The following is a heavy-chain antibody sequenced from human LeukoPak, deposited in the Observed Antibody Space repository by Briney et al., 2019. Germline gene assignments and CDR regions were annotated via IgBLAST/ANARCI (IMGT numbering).Heavy chain of an antibody. D-gene: IGHD5-24*01. Sequence: VGSLRLSCAVSAFTFSSYWMSWVRQAPGKGLEWVANTKQDGSETYYVDSVKGRFTISRDNAKNSLFLQMNSLRAEDTAVYYCARDGEMPTIYFDYWGQGTLVTVSS. J-gene: IGHJ4*02. CDR2: TKQDGSET. CDR3: ARDGEMPTIYFDY. CDR1: AFTFSSYW. V-gene: IGHV3-7*01.